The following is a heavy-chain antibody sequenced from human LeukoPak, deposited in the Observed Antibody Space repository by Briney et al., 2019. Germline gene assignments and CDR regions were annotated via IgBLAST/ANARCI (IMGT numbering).Heavy chain of an antibody. J-gene: IGHJ6*02. CDR1: GFTFDDYA. CDR3: AKVRGRSSSRTTGYYYYGMDV. CDR2: ISWDGGST. Sequence: GGSLRLSCAASGFTFDDYAMHWVRQAPGKGLEWVSLISWDGGSTYYADSVKGRFTISRDNSKNSLYLQMNSLRAEDTALYYCAKVRGRSSSRTTGYYYYGMDVWGQGTTVTVSS. V-gene: IGHV3-43D*03. D-gene: IGHD6-13*01.